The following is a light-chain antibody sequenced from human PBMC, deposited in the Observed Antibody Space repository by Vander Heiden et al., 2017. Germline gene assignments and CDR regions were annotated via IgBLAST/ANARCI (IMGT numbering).Light chain of an antibody. J-gene: IGKJ2*01. CDR1: HSLVYSDGNTY. Sequence: DVVMTQSPLHLPVTLGQPASISCRSSHSLVYSDGNTYLSWFHQRPGQSPRRLFYKVSNRDSGVPDRFSGSGSGTDFTLKISRVEAEDVGVYYCMQNTHWPLYTFGQGTKLEI. CDR2: KVS. V-gene: IGKV2-30*01. CDR3: MQNTHWPLYT.